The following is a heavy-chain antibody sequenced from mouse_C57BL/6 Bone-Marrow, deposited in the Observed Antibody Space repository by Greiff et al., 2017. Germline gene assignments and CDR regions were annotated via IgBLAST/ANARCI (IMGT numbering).Heavy chain of an antibody. CDR3: ASPTVVDYYFDY. D-gene: IGHD1-1*01. Sequence: VKLMESGAELARPGASVKLSCKASGYTFTSYGISWVKQRTGQGLEWIGEIYPRSGNTYSNEKFKGKATLTADKSSSTAYMELRSLTSEDSAVYFCASPTVVDYYFDYWGQGTTLTVSS. CDR1: GYTFTSYG. J-gene: IGHJ2*01. V-gene: IGHV1-81*01. CDR2: IYPRSGNT.